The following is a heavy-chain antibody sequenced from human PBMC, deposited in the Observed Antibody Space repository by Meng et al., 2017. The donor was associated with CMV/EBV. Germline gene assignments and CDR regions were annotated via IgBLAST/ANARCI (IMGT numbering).Heavy chain of an antibody. CDR2: ISAYNGNT. CDR1: GYTFTSYG. D-gene: IGHD6-19*01. CDR3: ARVVAGFDP. V-gene: IGHV1-18*01. Sequence: ASVKVSCKASGYTFTSYGISWVRQAPGQGLEWMGWISAYNGNTNYAQKLQGRVTMTTDTSTSTAYTELRSLRSDDAAVYYCARVVAGFDPWGQGTLVTVSS. J-gene: IGHJ5*02.